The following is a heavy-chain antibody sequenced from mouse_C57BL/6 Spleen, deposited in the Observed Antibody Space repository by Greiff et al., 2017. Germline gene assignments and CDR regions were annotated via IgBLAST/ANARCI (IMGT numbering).Heavy chain of an antibody. V-gene: IGHV14-4*01. CDR2: IDPENGDT. Sequence: EVQVVESGAELVRPGASVKLSCTASGFNIKDDYMHWVKQRPEQGLEWIGWIDPENGDTEYASKFQGKATITADTSSNTAYLQLSSLTSEDTAVYYCTTILRYFDYWGQGTTLTVSS. CDR3: TTILRYFDY. CDR1: GFNIKDDY. J-gene: IGHJ2*01. D-gene: IGHD1-1*01.